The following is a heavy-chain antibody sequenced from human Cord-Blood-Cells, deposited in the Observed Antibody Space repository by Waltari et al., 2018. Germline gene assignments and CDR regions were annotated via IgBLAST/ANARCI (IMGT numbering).Heavy chain of an antibody. D-gene: IGHD7-27*01. J-gene: IGHJ3*02. CDR3: ARVGTGEGAFDI. Sequence: QVQLQESGPGLVKPSETLSLTCTVSGGPVSSGSSYRSWIRQPPGKGLEWIGYIYYSGSTNYNPSLKSRVTISVDTSKNQFSLKLSSVTAADTAVYYCARVGTGEGAFDIWGQGTMVTVSS. V-gene: IGHV4-61*01. CDR2: IYYSGST. CDR1: GGPVSSGSSY.